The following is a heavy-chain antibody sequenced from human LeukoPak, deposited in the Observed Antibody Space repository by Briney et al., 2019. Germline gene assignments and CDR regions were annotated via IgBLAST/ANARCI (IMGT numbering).Heavy chain of an antibody. CDR1: GYTFTGYY. CDR3: ARGDIVVVPAAINYGMDV. J-gene: IGHJ6*01. Sequence: GASVKVSCKASGYTFTGYYMHWVRQAPGQGLEWMGWINPNSGGTNYAQKFQGRVTMTRDTSISTAYMELSRLRSEDTAVYYCARGDIVVVPAAINYGMDVWGQGTTVTVSS. D-gene: IGHD2-2*01. CDR2: INPNSGGT. V-gene: IGHV1-2*02.